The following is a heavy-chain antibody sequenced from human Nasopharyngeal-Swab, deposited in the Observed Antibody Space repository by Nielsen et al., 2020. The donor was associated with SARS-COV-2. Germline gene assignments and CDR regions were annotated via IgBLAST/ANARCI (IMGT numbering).Heavy chain of an antibody. Sequence: GSLRLSCTVSGGSINSYYWSWIRQTPGKGLEWIGYIYSNENTNYNPSLKSRVRISRDTSKNQFSLKLSSVTAADTAVYYCARESPPDWYFDLWGRGTLVTVSS. J-gene: IGHJ2*01. V-gene: IGHV4-59*01. CDR2: IYSNENT. CDR3: ARESPPDWYFDL. CDR1: GGSINSYY.